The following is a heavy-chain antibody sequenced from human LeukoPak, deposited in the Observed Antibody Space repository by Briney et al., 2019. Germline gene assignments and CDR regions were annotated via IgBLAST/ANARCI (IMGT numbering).Heavy chain of an antibody. CDR3: ARKKSVYRSSASSYYYMDV. J-gene: IGHJ6*03. Sequence: GGSLRLSCAASGFTFSSYSMNWVRQAPGKGLEWVSYISSSSSTIYYADSVKGRFTISRDNAKNSLYLQMNSLRAEDTAVYHCARKKSVYRSSASSYYYMDVWGKGTTVTVSS. CDR2: ISSSSSTI. V-gene: IGHV3-48*01. D-gene: IGHD6-6*01. CDR1: GFTFSSYS.